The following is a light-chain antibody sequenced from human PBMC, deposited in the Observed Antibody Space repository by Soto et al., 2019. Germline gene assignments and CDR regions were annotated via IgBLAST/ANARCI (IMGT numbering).Light chain of an antibody. J-gene: IGLJ1*01. CDR3: QSYDTSLSAYV. Sequence: VLTQPPSVSGAPGQRVTISCTGSSSNIGADYAVHWYQQLPGTAPKLLIYGNSNRPSGVPDRFSGSKSGTSASLAITGLQAEDEAEYYCQSYDTSLSAYVFGTGTKVTVL. CDR2: GNS. CDR1: SSNIGADYA. V-gene: IGLV1-40*01.